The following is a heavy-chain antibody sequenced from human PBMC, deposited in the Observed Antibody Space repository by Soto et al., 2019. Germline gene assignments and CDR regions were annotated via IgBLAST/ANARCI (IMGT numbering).Heavy chain of an antibody. D-gene: IGHD6-13*01. CDR3: AKDDGIEAAGNLDY. CDR2: VSGSGGGR. V-gene: IGHV3-23*01. J-gene: IGHJ4*02. Sequence: PGGSLRLSCAASGFTFNNYAMSWVRQAPGKGLEWISSVSGSGGGRDYADSVKGRFTISRDNAKNSLYLQMNSLRAEDTALYYCAKDDGIEAAGNLDYWGQGTLVTVSS. CDR1: GFTFNNYA.